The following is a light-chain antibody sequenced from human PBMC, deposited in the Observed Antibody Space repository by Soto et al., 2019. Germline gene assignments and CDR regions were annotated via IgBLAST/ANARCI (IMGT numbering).Light chain of an antibody. J-gene: IGLJ3*02. CDR3: AVWDFSLDGWV. CDR2: NNN. Sequence: QSVLTQPPSASGTPGQRVTISCSGSSSNIGSHVVYWYQQLAGTAPKLLMYNNNQRPSGVPDRFSGSKSGTSASLAISGLQSEDEADYYCAVWDFSLDGWVFGGGTKLTVL. CDR1: SSNIGSHV. V-gene: IGLV1-44*01.